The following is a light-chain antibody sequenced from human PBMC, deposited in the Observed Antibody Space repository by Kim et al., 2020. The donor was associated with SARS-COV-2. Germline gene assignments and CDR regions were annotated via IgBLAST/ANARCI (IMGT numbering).Light chain of an antibody. CDR2: QDS. V-gene: IGLV3-1*01. CDR3: QAWDSSTYV. CDR1: KLGDKY. Sequence: VSPVQTAIITCSGDKLGDKYACWYQQKPGQSPVLVIYQDSKRPSGIPERFSGSDSENTATLTISGTQAMDEADYYCQAWDSSTYVFGTGTKVTVL. J-gene: IGLJ1*01.